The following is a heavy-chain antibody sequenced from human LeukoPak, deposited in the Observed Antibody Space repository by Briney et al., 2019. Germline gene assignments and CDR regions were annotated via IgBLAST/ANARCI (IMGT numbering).Heavy chain of an antibody. D-gene: IGHD6-13*01. J-gene: IGHJ4*02. CDR2: INPNSGGT. CDR1: GYTFTGYY. Sequence: SVKVSCKASGYTFTGYYMHWVRQAPGQGLEWMGWINPNSGGTNYAQKFQGRVTMTRNTSISTAYMELSSLRSEDTAVYYCARESIVLGTFDYWGQGTLVSVSS. V-gene: IGHV1-2*02. CDR3: ARESIVLGTFDY.